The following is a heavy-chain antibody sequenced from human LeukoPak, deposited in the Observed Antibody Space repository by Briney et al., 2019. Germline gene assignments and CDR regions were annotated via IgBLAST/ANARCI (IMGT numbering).Heavy chain of an antibody. D-gene: IGHD6-19*01. CDR3: AGERGEEYSSGWYKRNYFDN. J-gene: IGHJ4*02. CDR1: GDSFSSVTDY. Sequence: SETLSLTCTVSGDSFSSVTDYWAWIRQPPGKGLEWIASGDYSGGTYYNPSLESRVAISSDMSKNQFSLKLTSVTGADTAVYYCAGERGEEYSSGWYKRNYFDNWGQGIRVTVSS. CDR2: GDYSGGT. V-gene: IGHV4-39*07.